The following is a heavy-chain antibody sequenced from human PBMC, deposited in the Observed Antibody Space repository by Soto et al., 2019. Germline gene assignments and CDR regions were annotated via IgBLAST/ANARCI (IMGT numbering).Heavy chain of an antibody. Sequence: EVQLVESGGGLVQPGGSLRLSCVGSVFTFSNYWMHWVRQVPGKGPVWVSRVNSAGSQSSYADFVKGRFTVSRDNAKNTLYLEMNSLSADDTAVYYCATGGYSYGWGYWGQGTLVTVSS. CDR2: VNSAGSQS. CDR1: VFTFSNYW. V-gene: IGHV3-74*01. J-gene: IGHJ4*02. CDR3: ATGGYSYGWGY. D-gene: IGHD5-18*01.